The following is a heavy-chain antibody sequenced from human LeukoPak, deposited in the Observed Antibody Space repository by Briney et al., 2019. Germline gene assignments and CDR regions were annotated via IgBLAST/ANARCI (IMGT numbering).Heavy chain of an antibody. D-gene: IGHD5-12*01. CDR1: GFTFSSYG. J-gene: IGHJ6*03. CDR3: AKGGGYEAQYYYYYLDV. CDR2: IRYDGSNK. Sequence: GGSLRLSCAASGFTFSSYGMYWVRQAPGKGLERVAFIRYDGSNKYYADSVKGRFTVSRDNSKNTLYLQMKSLRAEDTAVYYCAKGGGYEAQYYYYYLDVWGKGTTVTISS. V-gene: IGHV3-30*02.